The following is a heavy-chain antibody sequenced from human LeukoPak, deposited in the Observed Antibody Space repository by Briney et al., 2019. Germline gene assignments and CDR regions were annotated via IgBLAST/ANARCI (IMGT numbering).Heavy chain of an antibody. CDR3: AKDRGIFAVGYFDC. Sequence: PGGSLRLSCAASGFTFDSYAMTWVRQAPGKGLEWVSGISGSGETTYYADSVKGRFTISRDNSKNTLYLQMHRLRADDTAVYYCAKDRGIFAVGYFDCWGQGTLVTVSS. D-gene: IGHD3-3*01. J-gene: IGHJ4*02. CDR2: ISGSGETT. CDR1: GFTFDSYA. V-gene: IGHV3-23*01.